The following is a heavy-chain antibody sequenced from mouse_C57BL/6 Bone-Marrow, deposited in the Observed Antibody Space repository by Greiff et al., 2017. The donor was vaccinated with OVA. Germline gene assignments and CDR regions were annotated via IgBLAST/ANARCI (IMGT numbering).Heavy chain of an antibody. CDR1: GFTFSSYG. D-gene: IGHD1-1*01. CDR3: ARHPHGGSSY. J-gene: IGHJ2*01. CDR2: ISSGGSYT. Sequence: VQLQQSGGDLVKPGGSLKLSCAASGFTFSSYGMSWVRQTPDKRLEWVATISSGGSYTYYPDSVKGRFTISRDNAKNTLYLQMSSLKSEDTAMYYCARHPHGGSSYWGQGTTLTVSS. V-gene: IGHV5-6*01.